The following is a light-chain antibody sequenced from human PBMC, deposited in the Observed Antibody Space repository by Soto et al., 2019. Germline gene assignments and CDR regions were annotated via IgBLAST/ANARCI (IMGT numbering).Light chain of an antibody. Sequence: ELVLTQSPGTLSLFPGERATLSCRASQSISSSYLAWYQQKPGQAPRLLIYGASSSATGIPDRFSGAGSATDFTLTISRLEPEDFAVYYCHQYGSAPAWTCGQGIKVEIK. CDR1: QSISSSY. V-gene: IGKV3-20*01. CDR2: GAS. CDR3: HQYGSAPAWT. J-gene: IGKJ1*01.